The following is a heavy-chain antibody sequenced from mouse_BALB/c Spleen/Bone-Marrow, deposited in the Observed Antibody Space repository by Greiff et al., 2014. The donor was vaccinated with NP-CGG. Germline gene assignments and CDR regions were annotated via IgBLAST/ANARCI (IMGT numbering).Heavy chain of an antibody. J-gene: IGHJ1*01. CDR1: GYTFTSYW. CDR2: FYPGDGDT. V-gene: IGHV1-87*01. D-gene: IGHD1-1*01. CDR3: ARYYYGSSYEYFDV. Sequence: QVHVKQSGAELARPGASVKLSCKASGYTFTSYWMQWVKQRPGQGLEWIGAFYPGDGDTRYTQKFKGKATLTADKSSSTAYMQLSSLASEDSAVYYCARYYYGSSYEYFDVWGAGTTVTVSS.